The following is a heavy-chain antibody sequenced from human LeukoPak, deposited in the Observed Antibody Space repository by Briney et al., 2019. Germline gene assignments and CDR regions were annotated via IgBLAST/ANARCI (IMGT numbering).Heavy chain of an antibody. CDR3: ARERGIAAAGHETYFDY. CDR1: GFTVSSNY. V-gene: IGHV3-53*01. D-gene: IGHD6-13*01. CDR2: IYSGGST. J-gene: IGHJ4*02. Sequence: GGSLRLSCAASGFTVSSNYMSWVRQAPGKGLEWGSVIYSGGSTYYPDSVKGRFTISRDNSKNTLYLQMSSLRAEDTAVYYCARERGIAAAGHETYFDYWGQGTLVTVSS.